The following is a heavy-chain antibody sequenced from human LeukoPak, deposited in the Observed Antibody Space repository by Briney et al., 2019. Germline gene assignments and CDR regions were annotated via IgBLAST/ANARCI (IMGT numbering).Heavy chain of an antibody. Sequence: SETLSLTCTVSGGSINSGRYYWSWIRQPAGRGLEWIGHISTSGRTSYSPSLKSRVTISVDTSKNQFSLKMSSVSAADTAVYYCARGLHGYTYGYVPWELYYYMDVWGKGTTVTISS. CDR1: GGSINSGRYY. CDR3: ARGLHGYTYGYVPWELYYYMDV. D-gene: IGHD5-18*01. J-gene: IGHJ6*03. CDR2: ISTSGRT. V-gene: IGHV4-61*09.